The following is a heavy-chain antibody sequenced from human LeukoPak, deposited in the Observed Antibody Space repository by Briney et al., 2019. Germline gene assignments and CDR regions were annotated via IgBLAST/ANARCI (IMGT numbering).Heavy chain of an antibody. D-gene: IGHD5-12*01. V-gene: IGHV1-2*02. CDR2: INPNSGGT. J-gene: IGHJ6*03. Sequence: ASVKVSCKASGYTFTGYYMHWVRQAPGQGLEWMGWINPNSGGTNYAQKFQGRVTMTRDTSISTAYMELSRLRSDDTAVYYCARDVRNSGSRWGYMDVWGKGTTVTVSS. CDR1: GYTFTGYY. CDR3: ARDVRNSGSRWGYMDV.